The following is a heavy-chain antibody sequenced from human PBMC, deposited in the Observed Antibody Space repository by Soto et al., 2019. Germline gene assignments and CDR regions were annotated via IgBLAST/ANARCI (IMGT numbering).Heavy chain of an antibody. J-gene: IGHJ4*02. CDR3: AGGESGDYVFDY. CDR2: INAGNGNT. CDR1: GYTFTSYA. D-gene: IGHD4-17*01. Sequence: QVQLVQSGAEVKKPWASVKVSCKASGYTFTSYAMHWVRQAPGQRLEWMGWINAGNGNTKYSQKFQGRVTITRDTSASTAYMELSSLRSEDTAVYYCAGGESGDYVFDYWGQGTLVTVSS. V-gene: IGHV1-3*01.